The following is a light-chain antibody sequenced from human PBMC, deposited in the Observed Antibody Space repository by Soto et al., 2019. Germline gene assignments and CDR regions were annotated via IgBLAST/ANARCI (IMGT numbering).Light chain of an antibody. CDR2: GAS. J-gene: IGKJ4*01. CDR1: QSVSSN. CDR3: QQYNNWPPLT. Sequence: EIVMAQSPATLSVSPGERATLSCRASQSVSSNIAWYQQKPGQAPRLLIYGASTRATGIPARFSGSGSGTEFTLTIGSLQSEDFAVYYCQQYNNWPPLTFGGGTKVEIK. V-gene: IGKV3-15*01.